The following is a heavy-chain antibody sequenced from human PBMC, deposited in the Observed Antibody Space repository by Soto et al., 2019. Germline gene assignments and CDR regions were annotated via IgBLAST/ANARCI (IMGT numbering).Heavy chain of an antibody. V-gene: IGHV1-18*01. Sequence: QVQLVQSGAEVKKPGASVKVSCKASGYTLTSYGISWVRQAPGQGLEWMGWISAYNGNTNYAQKLQGRVTMTTDTSTSTAYMDLRSLRSDETAVYYCARDGVDTATGYYYGMDVWGQGTTVTVSS. D-gene: IGHD5-18*01. J-gene: IGHJ6*02. CDR2: ISAYNGNT. CDR3: ARDGVDTATGYYYGMDV. CDR1: GYTLTSYG.